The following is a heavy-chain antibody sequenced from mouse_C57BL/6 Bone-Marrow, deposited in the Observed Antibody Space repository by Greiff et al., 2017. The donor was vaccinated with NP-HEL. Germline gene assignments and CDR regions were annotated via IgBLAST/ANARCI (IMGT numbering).Heavy chain of an antibody. D-gene: IGHD1-1*01. CDR2: IDPANGNT. CDR3: TRYGSSHWYFDV. Sequence: EVKLMESVAELVRPGASVKLSCTASGFNIKNTYMHWVKQRPEQGLEWIGRIDPANGNTKYAPKFQGKATITADTSSNTAYLQLSSLTSEDTAIYYCTRYGSSHWYFDVWGTGTTVTVSS. V-gene: IGHV14-3*01. CDR1: GFNIKNTY. J-gene: IGHJ1*03.